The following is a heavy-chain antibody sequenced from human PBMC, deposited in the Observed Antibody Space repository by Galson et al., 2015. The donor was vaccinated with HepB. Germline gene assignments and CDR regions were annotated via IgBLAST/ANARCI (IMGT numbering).Heavy chain of an antibody. D-gene: IGHD3-3*01. CDR1: EFTFSSYV. J-gene: IGHJ4*02. Sequence: SLRLSCAASEFTFSSYVMSWVRQAPGKGLEWVGRIKSKTDGGTTDYAAPVKGRFTISRDDSKNTLYLQMNSLKTEDTAVYYCTTEPLHVPDFWSGYAGPYFDYWGQGTLVTVSS. CDR2: IKSKTDGGTT. V-gene: IGHV3-15*01. CDR3: TTEPLHVPDFWSGYAGPYFDY.